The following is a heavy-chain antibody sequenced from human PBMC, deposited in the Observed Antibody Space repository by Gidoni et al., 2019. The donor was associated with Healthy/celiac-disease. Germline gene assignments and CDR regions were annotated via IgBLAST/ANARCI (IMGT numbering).Heavy chain of an antibody. CDR3: AREEPAAATFDY. V-gene: IGHV4-38-2*02. CDR2: IYHSGST. CDR1: GYSISSGYY. Sequence: QVQLQESGPGLVKPSETLSLTCAVSGYSISSGYYWGWIRQPPGKGLEWIGSIYHSGSTYYNPSLKSRVTISVDTSKNQFSLKLSSVTAADTAVYYCAREEPAAATFDYWGQGTLVTVSS. J-gene: IGHJ4*02. D-gene: IGHD2-2*01.